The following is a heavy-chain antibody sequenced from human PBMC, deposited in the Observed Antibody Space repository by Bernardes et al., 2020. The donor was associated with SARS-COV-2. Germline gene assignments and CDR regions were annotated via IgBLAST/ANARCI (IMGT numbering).Heavy chain of an antibody. CDR2: IYYSGST. CDR3: ARGLTGDYIGIDYYYGMDV. Sequence: SETLSLTCTVSGCSISSYYWSWIRQPPGKGLEWIGYIYYSGSTNYNPSLKSRVTISVDTSKNQFSLKLSSVTAADTAVYYCARGLTGDYIGIDYYYGMDVWGQGTTVTVSS. J-gene: IGHJ6*02. D-gene: IGHD7-27*01. CDR1: GCSISSYY. V-gene: IGHV4-59*01.